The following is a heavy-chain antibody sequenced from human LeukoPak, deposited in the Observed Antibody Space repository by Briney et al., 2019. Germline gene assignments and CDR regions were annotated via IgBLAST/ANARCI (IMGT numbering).Heavy chain of an antibody. CDR1: GYTFTGYY. CDR2: INPNGGGT. Sequence: ASVKVSCKAPGYTFTGYYIHWVRQAPGQGLEWMGWINPNGGGTNYAQKFQGRVTMTRDTSISTAYMELSRLRSDDTAVYYCARDVVVGATIGNWFDPWGQGTLVTVSS. D-gene: IGHD1-26*01. V-gene: IGHV1-2*02. J-gene: IGHJ5*02. CDR3: ARDVVVGATIGNWFDP.